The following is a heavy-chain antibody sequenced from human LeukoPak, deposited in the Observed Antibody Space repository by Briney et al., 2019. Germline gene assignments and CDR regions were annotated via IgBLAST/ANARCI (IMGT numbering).Heavy chain of an antibody. CDR1: GGSISSSSYY. CDR2: IYYSGST. D-gene: IGHD6-19*01. Sequence: SETLSLTCTVPGGSISSSSYYWGWIRQPPGKGLEWIGSIYYSGSTYYNPSLKSRVTISVDTSKKQFSLKLSSVTAADTAVYYCASTYSSGWYAFDYWGQGTLVTVSS. V-gene: IGHV4-39*01. J-gene: IGHJ4*02. CDR3: ASTYSSGWYAFDY.